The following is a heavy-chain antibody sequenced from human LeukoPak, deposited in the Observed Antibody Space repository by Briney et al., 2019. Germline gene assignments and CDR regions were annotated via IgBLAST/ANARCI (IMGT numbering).Heavy chain of an antibody. CDR1: GGSISSSSYY. D-gene: IGHD6-13*01. CDR3: ARVEQQLVVGWFDP. CDR2: IYYSGST. V-gene: IGHV4-39*07. J-gene: IGHJ5*02. Sequence: SEALSLPCTVSGGSISSSSYYWGWIRPPPGKGLEWIGSIYYSGSTYYNPSLKSRVTISVDTSKNQFSLKLSSVTAADTAVYYCARVEQQLVVGWFDPWGQGTLVTVSS.